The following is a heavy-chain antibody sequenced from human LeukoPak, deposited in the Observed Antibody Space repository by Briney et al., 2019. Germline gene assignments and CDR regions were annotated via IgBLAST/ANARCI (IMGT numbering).Heavy chain of an antibody. D-gene: IGHD2-2*01. J-gene: IGHJ4*02. V-gene: IGHV3-21*01. CDR1: GFTFSSYS. CDR2: ISSSSSYI. Sequence: PGGSLRLSCAASGFTFSSYSMNWVRQAPGKGLEWVSSISSSSSYIYYADSVKGRFTISRDNAKNSLYLQMNSLRAEDTAVYYCAKEKYQLLLGAMDHYFDYWGQGTLVTVSS. CDR3: AKEKYQLLLGAMDHYFDY.